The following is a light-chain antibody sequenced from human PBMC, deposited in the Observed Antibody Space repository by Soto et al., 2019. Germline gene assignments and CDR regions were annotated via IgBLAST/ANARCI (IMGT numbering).Light chain of an antibody. V-gene: IGLV2-14*01. CDR2: EVS. CDR1: SSDVGGYNY. J-gene: IGLJ1*01. CDR3: SSYTSSSTPLYV. Sequence: QSVLTQPASVSGSPRQSITISCTGTSSDVGGYNYVSWYQQHPGKAPKLMIYEVSNRPSGVSNRFSGSKSGNTASLTISGIQAEDEADYYCSSYTSSSTPLYVFGTGTKVTVL.